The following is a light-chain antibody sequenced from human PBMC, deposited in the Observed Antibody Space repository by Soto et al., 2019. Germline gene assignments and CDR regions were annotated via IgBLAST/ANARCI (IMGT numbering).Light chain of an antibody. V-gene: IGKV1-39*01. CDR1: QSISTY. CDR3: QQSYSTPIT. CDR2: TAS. Sequence: DLRMTLAPSSIPPSVFAAVTIPCPPSQSISTYLNWYQQKPGKAPSLLIYTASSLHSGVPPRFSGSGSGTDFTLTISSLQPEDFATYYCQQSYSTPITFGQGTRLEI. J-gene: IGKJ5*01.